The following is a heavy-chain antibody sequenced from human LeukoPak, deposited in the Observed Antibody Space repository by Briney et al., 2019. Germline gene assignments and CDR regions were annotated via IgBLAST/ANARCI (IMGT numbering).Heavy chain of an antibody. CDR2: IYYSGST. J-gene: IGHJ6*03. Sequence: PSETLSLTCTVSGGSISSYYWSWIRQPPGKGCGWVGYIYYSGSTNYNPSLKSRVSISVDTSKNQFSLKLSSVTAADTAVYYCARRSNYMDVWGKGTTVTVSS. CDR3: ARRSNYMDV. CDR1: GGSISSYY. V-gene: IGHV4-59*08.